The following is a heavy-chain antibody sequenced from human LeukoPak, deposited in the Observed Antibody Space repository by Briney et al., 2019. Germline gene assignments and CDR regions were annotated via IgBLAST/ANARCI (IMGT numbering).Heavy chain of an antibody. CDR1: GYTITRYG. CDR3: AREVSSSWTTRYYYYGMDV. V-gene: IGHV1-18*01. CDR2: VSAYNGNT. J-gene: IGHJ6*02. Sequence: ASVKVSCKASGYTITRYGISGVRQAPGQGLEWMGWVSAYNGNTNYAQKLQGRVTMTTDTSTSTAYMELRSLRSDDTAVYYCAREVSSSWTTRYYYYGMDVWGQGITVTVSS. D-gene: IGHD6-13*01.